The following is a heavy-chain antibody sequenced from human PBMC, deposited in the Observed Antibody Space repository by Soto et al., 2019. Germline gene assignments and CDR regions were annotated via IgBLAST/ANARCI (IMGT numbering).Heavy chain of an antibody. Sequence: QLQLQESGSGLVQPSQTLSLTCTASGGSISTSGYSWTWIRQPPGGGLEWIGSIYQTGRTYVIPSLKSRVTMSLDKSKNQFSLNLTCVTAADRALYYCAREMTIFGVAPGGGVDVWGQGTTVTVSS. D-gene: IGHD3-3*01. J-gene: IGHJ6*02. CDR3: AREMTIFGVAPGGGVDV. CDR2: IYQTGRT. CDR1: GGSISTSGYS. V-gene: IGHV4-30-2*01.